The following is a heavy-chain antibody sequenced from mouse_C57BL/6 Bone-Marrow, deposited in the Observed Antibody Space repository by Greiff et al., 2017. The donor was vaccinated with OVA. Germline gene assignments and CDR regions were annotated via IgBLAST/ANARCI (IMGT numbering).Heavy chain of an antibody. CDR3: TRGGLYAMDY. CDR1: GYTFTDYE. Sequence: QVQLQQSGAELVRPGASVTLSCKASGYTFTDYEMHWVKQTPVHGLEWIGAIDPETGGTAYNQKFKGKAIRTADKSSSTAYMELRSLTSEDSAVYYCTRGGLYAMDYWGQGTSVTVSS. V-gene: IGHV1-15*01. J-gene: IGHJ4*01. CDR2: IDPETGGT.